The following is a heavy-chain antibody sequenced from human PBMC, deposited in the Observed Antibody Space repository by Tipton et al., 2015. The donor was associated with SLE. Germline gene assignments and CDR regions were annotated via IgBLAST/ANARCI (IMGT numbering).Heavy chain of an antibody. Sequence: SLRLSCAASGFTFSRNWMSWVRQAPGKGLEWVAIIKNDGSEKYYVDSVKGRFTISRDNAKNSLYLHMNSLRAEDTAVYYCARDGDDTGSCMEVWGHETTVS. V-gene: IGHV3-7*03. CDR1: GFTFSRNW. CDR3: ARDGDDTGSCMEV. CDR2: IKNDGSEK. D-gene: IGHD3-10*01. J-gene: IGHJ6*02.